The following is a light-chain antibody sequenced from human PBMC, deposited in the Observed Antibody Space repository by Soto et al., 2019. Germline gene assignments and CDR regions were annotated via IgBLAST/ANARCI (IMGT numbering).Light chain of an antibody. CDR2: DVS. Sequence: DIQMTQSPSTLSASVGDRVTITCRASQSISSWLAWYQQKPGKAPKLLIYDVSSLESGVPSRFSGSGSGTEFTLTISSLQPDDFATYYCQQYNSYSPETFGQGTKVEIK. CDR1: QSISSW. V-gene: IGKV1-5*01. CDR3: QQYNSYSPET. J-gene: IGKJ1*01.